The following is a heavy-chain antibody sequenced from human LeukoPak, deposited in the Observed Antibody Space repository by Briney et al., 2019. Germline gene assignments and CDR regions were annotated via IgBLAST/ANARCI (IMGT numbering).Heavy chain of an antibody. CDR3: ARDVTDYYYMDV. CDR2: IYYSGST. Sequence: TSETLSLTCTVSGGSISSYYWSWIRQPPGKGLEWIGYIYYSGSTNYNPSLKSRVTISVDTSKNQFSLKLSSVTAADTAVYYCARDVTDYYYMDVWGKGTTVTVSS. V-gene: IGHV4-59*01. CDR1: GGSISSYY. J-gene: IGHJ6*03.